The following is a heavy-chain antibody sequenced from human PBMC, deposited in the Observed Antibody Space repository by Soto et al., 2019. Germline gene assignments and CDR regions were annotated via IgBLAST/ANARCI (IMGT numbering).Heavy chain of an antibody. Sequence: QVQLVESGGGVVQPERSLRLSCAASGFTFSNFGMHWVRQAPGKGLEWVSIIWHDGSKNHYANSVKGRFTVSRDNSKNTLYLQMNRLREEDTAVYYCARGGLAGSDCGGDCDTIDYWGRGTLVTVSS. CDR3: ARGGLAGSDCGGDCDTIDY. CDR1: GFTFSNFG. CDR2: IWHDGSKN. J-gene: IGHJ4*02. D-gene: IGHD2-21*02. V-gene: IGHV3-33*01.